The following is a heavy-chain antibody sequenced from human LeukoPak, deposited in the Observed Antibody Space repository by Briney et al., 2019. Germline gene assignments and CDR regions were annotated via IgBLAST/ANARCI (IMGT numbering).Heavy chain of an antibody. D-gene: IGHD6-19*01. CDR1: GGPISSSSYY. CDR2: IYYSGST. CDR3: ARHLRSGWSQDAFDI. Sequence: SETLSLTCTVSGGPISSSSYYWGWIRQPPGKGLEWIGSIYYSGSTYYNPSLKSRVTISVDTSKNQFSLKLSSVTAADTAVYYCARHLRSGWSQDAFDIWGQGTMVTVSS. V-gene: IGHV4-39*01. J-gene: IGHJ3*02.